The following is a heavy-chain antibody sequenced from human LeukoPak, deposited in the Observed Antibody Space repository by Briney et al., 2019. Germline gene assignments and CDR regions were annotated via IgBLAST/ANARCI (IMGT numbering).Heavy chain of an antibody. J-gene: IGHJ4*02. CDR1: GGSLSGRY. D-gene: IGHD3-10*01. Sequence: SETLPLTCAVYGGSLSGRYWSWFRQPPGKGLEWIGQISRRGNTNYTPSLKSRVTISVDTSKNQLSLKLSTVTAADTALYYCARHGEYYFDYWGQGTLVTVSS. CDR3: ARHGEYYFDY. V-gene: IGHV4-34*01. CDR2: ISRRGNT.